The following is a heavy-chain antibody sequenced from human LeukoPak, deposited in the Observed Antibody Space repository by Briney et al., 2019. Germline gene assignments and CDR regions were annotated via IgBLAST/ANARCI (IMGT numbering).Heavy chain of an antibody. V-gene: IGHV1-46*01. CDR3: ATCRSGWYRFDC. Sequence: ASVKVSCKASGCTFTSYYMHWVRQAPGQGLEWMGIINPSGGSTSYAQKFQGRVTMTRDTSTSTVYMELSSLRAEDTAVYYCATCRSGWYRFDCWSQGTLVTVSS. CDR2: INPSGGST. J-gene: IGHJ4*02. CDR1: GCTFTSYY. D-gene: IGHD6-19*01.